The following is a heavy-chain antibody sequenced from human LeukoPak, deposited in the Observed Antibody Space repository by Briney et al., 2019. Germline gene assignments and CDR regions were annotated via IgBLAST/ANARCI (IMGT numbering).Heavy chain of an antibody. CDR2: ISYDGSNK. J-gene: IGHJ4*02. CDR3: ARDPLSSGWYRGQGFDY. D-gene: IGHD6-19*01. Sequence: GGSLRLSCAASGFTFSSYAMHWVRQAPGKGLEWVAVISYDGSNKYYADSVKGRFTISRDNAKNSLYLQMNSLRAEDTAVYYCARDPLSSGWYRGQGFDYWGQGTLVTVSS. CDR1: GFTFSSYA. V-gene: IGHV3-30*04.